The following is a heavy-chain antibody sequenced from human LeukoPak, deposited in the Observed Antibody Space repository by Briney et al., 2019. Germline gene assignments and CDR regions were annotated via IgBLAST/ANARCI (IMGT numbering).Heavy chain of an antibody. J-gene: IGHJ4*02. D-gene: IGHD3-10*02. V-gene: IGHV3-23*01. CDR2: ISDSGGST. CDR1: GFTFSSYA. Sequence: GGSLRLSCTASGFTFSSYAMSWVRQAPGKGLEWVSLISDSGGSTYYADSVKGRFTISRDNSKNTLYLQMNSLRAEDTAVYYCAKGPLVRYAGSYFFDYWGQGTLVTVSS. CDR3: AKGPLVRYAGSYFFDY.